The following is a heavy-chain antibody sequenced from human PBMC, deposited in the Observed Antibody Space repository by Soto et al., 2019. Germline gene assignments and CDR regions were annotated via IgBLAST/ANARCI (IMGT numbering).Heavy chain of an antibody. J-gene: IGHJ4*02. CDR1: GDSVPSNSAA. CDR2: TYYRSKWYN. D-gene: IGHD5-18*01. V-gene: IGHV6-1*01. Sequence: PSQTLSLTCAISGDSVPSNSAAWNWIRQSTSRGLEWLGRTYYRSKWYNDYAVSVKSRITINPDTSKNQFSLQLNSVTPEDTAVYYCARALTGRDTAMVESFDHWGQGTLVTVSS. CDR3: ARALTGRDTAMVESFDH.